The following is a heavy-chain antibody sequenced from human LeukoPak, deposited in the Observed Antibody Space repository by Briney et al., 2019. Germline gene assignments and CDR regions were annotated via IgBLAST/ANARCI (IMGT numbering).Heavy chain of an antibody. CDR1: GGSISSYY. D-gene: IGHD3-22*01. Sequence: SETLSLTCTVSGGSISSYYWSWIRQPAGKGLEWIGRIDTSGNTNYKPSLKSRVTISVDTSKNQFSLKLSSVTAADMAVYYCARGGAAWYDSSGYYSRDAFDIWGQGTMVTVSS. V-gene: IGHV4-4*07. J-gene: IGHJ3*02. CDR3: ARGGAAWYDSSGYYSRDAFDI. CDR2: IDTSGNT.